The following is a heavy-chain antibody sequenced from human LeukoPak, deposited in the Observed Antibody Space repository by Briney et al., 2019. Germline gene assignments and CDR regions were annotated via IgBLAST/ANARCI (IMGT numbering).Heavy chain of an antibody. J-gene: IGHJ4*02. Sequence: GGSLRLSCAASAFTFSSYGMHWVRQAPGKGLEWVAFNRYDGSNKYYADSVKGRFTISRDNSKNTLYLQMNSLRADDTAVYYCARAGFTFSDYFGSFFDYWGQGTLVTVSS. D-gene: IGHD3-10*01. CDR2: NRYDGSNK. CDR3: ARAGFTFSDYFGSFFDY. CDR1: AFTFSSYG. V-gene: IGHV3-30*02.